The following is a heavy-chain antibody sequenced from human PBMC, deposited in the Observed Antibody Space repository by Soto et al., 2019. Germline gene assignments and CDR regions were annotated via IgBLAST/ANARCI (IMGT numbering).Heavy chain of an antibody. Sequence: GGSLRLSCAASGFTFSSYAMSWVRQAPGKGREGVSAISGSGGSTYYADSVKGRVTISRDNSKNTLYLQMNSLRAEDTAVYYGAKRASLAWLGFRGYYCDYWGQGTMVTVSS. CDR3: AKRASLAWLGFRGYYCDY. CDR1: GFTFSSYA. J-gene: IGHJ4*02. CDR2: ISGSGGST. V-gene: IGHV3-23*01. D-gene: IGHD3-3*01.